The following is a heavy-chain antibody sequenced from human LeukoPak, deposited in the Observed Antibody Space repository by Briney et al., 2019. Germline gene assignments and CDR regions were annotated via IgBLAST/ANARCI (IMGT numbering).Heavy chain of an antibody. V-gene: IGHV4-34*01. J-gene: IGHJ4*02. CDR2: INHSGST. CDR1: GGSFSGYY. CDR3: ARGGWGAVGATTASSFDY. Sequence: SETLSLTCAVYGGSFSGYYWSWIRQPPGKGLEWIGEINHSGSTNYNPSLKSRVTISVDTSKNQFSLKLSSVTAADTAVYYCARGGWGAVGATTASSFDYWGQGTLVTVSS. D-gene: IGHD1-26*01.